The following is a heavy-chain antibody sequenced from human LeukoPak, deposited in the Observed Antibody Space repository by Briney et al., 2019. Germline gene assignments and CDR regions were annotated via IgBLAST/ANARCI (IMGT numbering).Heavy chain of an antibody. V-gene: IGHV3-23*01. Sequence: PGGSLTDSCAASGFTFSNYARSWVRQAPGKGLEWVSSICSSVNTTHYADSVKGRFTISRDNSRNTLYLQMNSLRAEDTAIYYCARDQAFDWFYYYYGMDVWGLGTTVIVSS. CDR2: ICSSVNTT. CDR3: ARDQAFDWFYYYYGMDV. CDR1: GFTFSNYA. D-gene: IGHD3-9*01. J-gene: IGHJ6*02.